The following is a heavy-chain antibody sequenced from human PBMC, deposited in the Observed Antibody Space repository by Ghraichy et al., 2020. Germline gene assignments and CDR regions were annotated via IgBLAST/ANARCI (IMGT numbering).Heavy chain of an antibody. V-gene: IGHV1-2*02. CDR2: INPKSGGT. J-gene: IGHJ5*02. CDR1: GYTFTGYY. CDR3: ARGPFRGYNWLDP. Sequence: ASVKVSCKSSGYTFTGYYIHWVRQAPGQGLEWLGWINPKSGGTNYGQKFQGRVTMTSDTSISTVYMELSSLRSDDTAVYYCARGPFRGYNWLDPWGQGTLVTVSS. D-gene: IGHD1-26*01.